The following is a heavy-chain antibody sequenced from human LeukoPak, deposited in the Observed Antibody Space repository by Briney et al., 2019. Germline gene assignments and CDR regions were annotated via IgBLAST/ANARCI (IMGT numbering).Heavy chain of an antibody. Sequence: SVKVSCKASGGTFSSYTISWVRQAPGQGLEWIGRIIPILGIANYAQKFQGRVTITADKSTSTAYMELSSLRSEDTAVYYCARSEMATIAADYWGQGTLVTVSS. CDR1: GGTFSSYT. D-gene: IGHD5-24*01. CDR3: ARSEMATIAADY. CDR2: IIPILGIA. V-gene: IGHV1-69*02. J-gene: IGHJ4*02.